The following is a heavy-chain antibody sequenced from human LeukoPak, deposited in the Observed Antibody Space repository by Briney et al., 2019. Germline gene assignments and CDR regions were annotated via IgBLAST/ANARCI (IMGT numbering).Heavy chain of an antibody. CDR2: ISAYNGNT. CDR1: GYTVTSYG. Sequence: GASVKVSGKASGYTVTSYGISWVRQAPGHGLEWMGWISAYNGNTNDAQKLQGRVTMTTDTSTSTAYMELRSLRSDDTAVYYCARRPRYSGWNIDYWGQGTLVTVSS. D-gene: IGHD6-19*01. CDR3: ARRPRYSGWNIDY. V-gene: IGHV1-18*04. J-gene: IGHJ4*02.